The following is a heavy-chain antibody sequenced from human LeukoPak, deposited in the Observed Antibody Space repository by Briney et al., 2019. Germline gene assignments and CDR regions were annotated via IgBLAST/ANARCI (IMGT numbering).Heavy chain of an antibody. V-gene: IGHV3-30*18. D-gene: IGHD6-19*01. CDR1: GFTYSSYG. CDR3: VKDLGGSGWYYFDY. J-gene: IGHJ4*02. CDR2: ISYDGSNK. Sequence: GGSLRLSCAASGFTYSSYGMHWVRQAPGKGLEWVAVISYDGSNKYYADSVKGRFTISRDNSKNTLYLQMNSLRAEDTAVYYCVKDLGGSGWYYFDYWGQGTLVTVSS.